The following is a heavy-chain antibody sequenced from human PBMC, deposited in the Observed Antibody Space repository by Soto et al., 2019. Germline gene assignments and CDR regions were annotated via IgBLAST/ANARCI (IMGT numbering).Heavy chain of an antibody. CDR1: GGTFSSYA. CDR3: ARGSEERITIFGGRNYGMAV. Sequence: ASVKVSCKASGGTFSSYAISWVRQAPGQGLEWMGGIIPIFGTANYAQKFQGRVTITADESTSTAYMELSSLRSEDTAVYYCARGSEERITIFGGRNYGMAVWGQGTTVTVSS. J-gene: IGHJ6*02. V-gene: IGHV1-69*13. D-gene: IGHD3-3*01. CDR2: IIPIFGTA.